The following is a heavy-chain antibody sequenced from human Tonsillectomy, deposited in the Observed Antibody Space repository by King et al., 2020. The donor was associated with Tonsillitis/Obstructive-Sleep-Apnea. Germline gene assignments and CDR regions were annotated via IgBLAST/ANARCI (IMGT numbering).Heavy chain of an antibody. J-gene: IGHJ4*02. Sequence: VQLVESGGVVVQPGRSLRLSCAASGFNFSTSAIHWVRQAPGKGLDWVAVISFDGSNKYYTDSVKGRFTISRDNSKNTLYLRMNSLRAADTAVYYCARALDADTSGALSAFDYWGQGTLVSVSS. CDR2: ISFDGSNK. D-gene: IGHD6-19*01. CDR1: GFNFSTSA. CDR3: ARALDADTSGALSAFDY. V-gene: IGHV3-30*04.